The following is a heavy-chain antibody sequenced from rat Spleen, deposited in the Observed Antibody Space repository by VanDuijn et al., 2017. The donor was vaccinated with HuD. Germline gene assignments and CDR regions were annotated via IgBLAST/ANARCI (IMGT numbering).Heavy chain of an antibody. D-gene: IGHD1-1*01. CDR1: GFTFSNYG. V-gene: IGHV5-29*01. CDR2: ISYDGSSS. CDR3: ARHEDYSGLYFDY. Sequence: EVQLVETGGGLVQPGRSLKLSCAASGFTFSNYGMAWVRQAPTKGLEWVATISYDGSSSYYRDSVKGRFTISRDNAKSTLYLQMDSLRSDDTATYYCARHEDYSGLYFDYWGQGVMVTVSS. J-gene: IGHJ2*01.